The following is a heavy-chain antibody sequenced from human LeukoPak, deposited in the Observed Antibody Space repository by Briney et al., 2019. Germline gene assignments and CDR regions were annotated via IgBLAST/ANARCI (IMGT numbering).Heavy chain of an antibody. V-gene: IGHV3-30*02. CDR3: ANILYSGSYIDY. CDR1: GFTFSSYG. Sequence: GGSPRLSCAASGFTFSSYGMHWVRQAPGKGLEWVAFIRYDGSNKYYADSVKGRFTISRDNSKNTLYLQMNSLRAEDTAVYYCANILYSGSYIDYWGQGTLVTVSS. CDR2: IRYDGSNK. J-gene: IGHJ4*02. D-gene: IGHD1-26*01.